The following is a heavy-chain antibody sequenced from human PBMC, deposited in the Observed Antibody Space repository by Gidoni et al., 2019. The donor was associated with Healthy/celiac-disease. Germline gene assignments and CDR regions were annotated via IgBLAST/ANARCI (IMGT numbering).Heavy chain of an antibody. D-gene: IGHD2-8*01. CDR3: TTLIDYYYGMDV. V-gene: IGHV3-15*01. J-gene: IGHJ6*02. Sequence: EVQLVESGGGLVKPGGSLRLSCAASGFTFSNAWMSWVRQAPGKGLEWVGRIKSKTDGGTTDYAAPVKGRFTISRDDSKNTLYLQMNSLKTEDTAVYYCTTLIDYYYGMDVWGQGTTVTVSS. CDR1: GFTFSNAW. CDR2: IKSKTDGGTT.